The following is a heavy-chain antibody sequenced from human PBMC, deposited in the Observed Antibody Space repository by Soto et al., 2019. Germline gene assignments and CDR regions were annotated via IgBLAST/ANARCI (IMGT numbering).Heavy chain of an antibody. CDR3: AKGGPRIYCSGGSCYQDFDY. Sequence: GGSLRLSCAASGFTFSSYAMSWVRQAPGKGLEWVSAISGSGSSTYYADSVKGRFTISRDNSKNTLYLQMNSLRAEDTAVYYCAKGGPRIYCSGGSCYQDFDYWGQGTLVTVSS. D-gene: IGHD2-15*01. J-gene: IGHJ4*02. CDR2: ISGSGSST. CDR1: GFTFSSYA. V-gene: IGHV3-23*01.